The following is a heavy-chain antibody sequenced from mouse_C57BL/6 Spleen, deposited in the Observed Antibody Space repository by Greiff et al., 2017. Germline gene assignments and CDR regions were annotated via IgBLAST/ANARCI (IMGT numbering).Heavy chain of an antibody. Sequence: VQLQQPGTDLVKPGASVKLSCKASGYTFTSYGMHWVKQRPGQGLEWIGNINPSNGGTNYNEKFKGKATLTVDKSSSTAYVQLSSLTSEDSAVDYGARYDGGFGDWGTGALVTVSA. V-gene: IGHV1-53*01. J-gene: IGHJ3*01. D-gene: IGHD2-12*01. CDR1: GYTFTSYG. CDR2: INPSNGGT. CDR3: ARYDGGFGD.